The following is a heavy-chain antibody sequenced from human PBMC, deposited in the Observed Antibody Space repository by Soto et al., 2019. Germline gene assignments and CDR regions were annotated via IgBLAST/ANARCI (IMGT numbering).Heavy chain of an antibody. CDR1: GFTFSSYY. D-gene: IGHD3-22*01. CDR2: IKSDGSGT. Sequence: EVQLVESGGGLVQPGGSLRLSCAASGFTFSSYYMHWVRQAPGKGLVWVSRIKSDGSGTYYADSVKGRLTISRANAKNTLYLQMNSRRVEDTAVYYCARGDGDYYDGNGYLGRHWGQGTLVTVSS. V-gene: IGHV3-74*01. CDR3: ARGDGDYYDGNGYLGRH. J-gene: IGHJ4*02.